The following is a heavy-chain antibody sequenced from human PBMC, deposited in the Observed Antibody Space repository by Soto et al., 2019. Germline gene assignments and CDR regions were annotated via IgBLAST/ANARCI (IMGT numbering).Heavy chain of an antibody. CDR1: GFTFSDYY. D-gene: IGHD3-10*01. CDR3: AIAHGGEYFQH. CDR2: ISSSGPTM. V-gene: IGHV3-11*01. J-gene: IGHJ1*01. Sequence: QVPLVESGGGLVKPGGSLRLSCAASGFTFSDYYMSWIRQATGKGLEWVSYISSSGPTMYYANSVKGRFTIARDTAKNSVYLQMNSLRAEDTAVYYCAIAHGGEYFQHWGQGTLVTVSS.